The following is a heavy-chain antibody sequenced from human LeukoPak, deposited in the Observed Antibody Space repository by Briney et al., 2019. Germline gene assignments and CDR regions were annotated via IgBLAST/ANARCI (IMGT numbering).Heavy chain of an antibody. D-gene: IGHD3-22*01. V-gene: IGHV3-23*01. Sequence: GGSLRLSCAASGFTFSSYAMSWVRQAPGKGLEWVSAISGSGGSTYYADSVKGRFTISRDNSKNMLYLQMNSLRAEDTAVYYCAKARYYYDSSGYSGLDYWGQGTLVTVSS. CDR3: AKARYYYDSSGYSGLDY. CDR1: GFTFSSYA. CDR2: ISGSGGST. J-gene: IGHJ4*02.